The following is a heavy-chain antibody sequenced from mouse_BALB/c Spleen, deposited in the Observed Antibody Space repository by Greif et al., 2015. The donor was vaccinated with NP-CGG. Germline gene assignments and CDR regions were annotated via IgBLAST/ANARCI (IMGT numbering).Heavy chain of an antibody. CDR1: GFNIKDTY. V-gene: IGHV14-3*02. Sequence: VQLQQSGAELVKPGASVKLSCTASGFNIKDTYMHWVKQRPEQGLEWVGRIDPANGNTKYDPKFQGKATITADTSSNTAYLQLSSLTSEDTAVYYCARYGNYVYFDVWGAGTTVTVSS. CDR3: ARYGNYVYFDV. J-gene: IGHJ1*01. CDR2: IDPANGNT. D-gene: IGHD2-1*01.